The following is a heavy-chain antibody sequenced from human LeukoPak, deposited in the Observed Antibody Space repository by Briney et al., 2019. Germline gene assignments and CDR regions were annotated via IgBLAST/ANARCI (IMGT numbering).Heavy chain of an antibody. D-gene: IGHD1-26*01. Sequence: PGGSLRLSCAASGFTFSSYGMHWVRQAPGKGLEWVAVISYDGSNKYYADSVEGRFTISRDNAKNMLYLQMNDLRAKDTAVYYCVTDRYSDSAFGDWGQGTLVTVSS. CDR1: GFTFSSYG. J-gene: IGHJ4*02. CDR2: ISYDGSNK. CDR3: VTDRYSDSAFGD. V-gene: IGHV3-30*03.